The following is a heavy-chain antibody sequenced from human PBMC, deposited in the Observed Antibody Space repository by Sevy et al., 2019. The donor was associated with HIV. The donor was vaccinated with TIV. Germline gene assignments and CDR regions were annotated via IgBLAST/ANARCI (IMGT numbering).Heavy chain of an antibody. Sequence: GGSLRLSCAASGFTFSSYAMHWVRQAPGKGLEWVAVISYDGSNKYYADSVKGRFTISSDNSKNTQYLQMNSLRAEDTAVYYCARDQGIAVAGLSDAFDIWGQGTMVTVSS. J-gene: IGHJ3*02. CDR3: ARDQGIAVAGLSDAFDI. CDR1: GFTFSSYA. D-gene: IGHD6-19*01. CDR2: ISYDGSNK. V-gene: IGHV3-30-3*01.